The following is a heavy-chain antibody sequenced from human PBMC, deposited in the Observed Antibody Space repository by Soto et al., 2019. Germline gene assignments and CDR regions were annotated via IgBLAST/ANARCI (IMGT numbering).Heavy chain of an antibody. CDR1: GFTFCSYS. J-gene: IGHJ4*02. D-gene: IGHD1-1*01. CDR2: IAYDGRNK. Sequence: GGSLRLSCAASGFTFCSYSMHWVRQAPGKGLEWVAVIAYDGRNKYYADSVKGRFTISRDNSKNTLYLQMNSLRIEDTAVYYCARELERVFDYWGQGTLVTVSS. CDR3: ARELERVFDY. V-gene: IGHV3-30*04.